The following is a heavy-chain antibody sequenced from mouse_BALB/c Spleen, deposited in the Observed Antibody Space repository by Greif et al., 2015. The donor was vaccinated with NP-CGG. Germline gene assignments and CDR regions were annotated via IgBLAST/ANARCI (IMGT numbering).Heavy chain of an antibody. CDR1: GYTFTSYD. CDR2: IYPGDGST. Sequence: VKLMESGPELVKPGALVKISCKASGYTFTSYDINWVKQRPGQGLEWIGWIYPGDGSTKYNEKFKGKATLTADKSSSTAYMQLSSLTSENSAVYFCARSHYYGSRDWYFDVWGAGTTVTVSS. V-gene: IGHV1S56*01. D-gene: IGHD1-1*01. CDR3: ARSHYYGSRDWYFDV. J-gene: IGHJ1*01.